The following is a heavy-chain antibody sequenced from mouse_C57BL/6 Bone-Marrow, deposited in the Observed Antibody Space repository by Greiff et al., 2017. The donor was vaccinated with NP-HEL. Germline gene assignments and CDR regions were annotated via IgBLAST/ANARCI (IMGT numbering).Heavy chain of an antibody. CDR2: IYPGDGDT. CDR3: AREGGKRDAMDY. D-gene: IGHD2-1*01. CDR1: GYAFSSYW. V-gene: IGHV1-80*01. J-gene: IGHJ4*01. Sequence: QVQLKESGAELVKPGASVKISCKASGYAFSSYWMNWVKQRPGKGLEWIGQIYPGDGDTNYNGKFKGKATLTADKSSSTAYMQLSSLTSEDSAVYFCAREGGKRDAMDYWGQGTSVTVSS.